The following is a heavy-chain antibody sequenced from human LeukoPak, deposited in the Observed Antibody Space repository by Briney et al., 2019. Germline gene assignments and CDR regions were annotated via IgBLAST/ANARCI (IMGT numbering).Heavy chain of an antibody. CDR2: IYPGDSNT. CDR1: GYTFNTHW. J-gene: IGHJ4*01. D-gene: IGHD2-15*01. CDR3: ARTYCSGGGCLGSFDY. Sequence: GESLNISCKGSGYTFNTHWIGWVRQMPGKGLEWMGIIYPGDSNTRYSPSFQGQVTISADKSITTAYLQWTTLKASDTAMYYCARTYCSGGGCLGSFDYWGHGTLVTVSS. V-gene: IGHV5-51*01.